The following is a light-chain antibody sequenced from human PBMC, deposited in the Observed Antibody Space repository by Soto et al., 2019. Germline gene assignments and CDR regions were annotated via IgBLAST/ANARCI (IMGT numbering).Light chain of an antibody. CDR3: QQSYITPWT. CDR1: QSISSNY. Sequence: EIVLTQSPGTLSLSPGERATLSCWASQSISSNYLAWYQQKPGQPPRLLISGSSIRATGIPKRFSGSASGTNFTLTISSLEPEDFATYYCQQSYITPWTFGQGTKVEIK. CDR2: GSS. J-gene: IGKJ1*01. V-gene: IGKV3-20*01.